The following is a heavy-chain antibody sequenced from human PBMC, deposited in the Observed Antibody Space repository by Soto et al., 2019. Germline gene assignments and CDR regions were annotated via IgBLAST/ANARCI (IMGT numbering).Heavy chain of an antibody. D-gene: IGHD5-18*01. J-gene: IGHJ4*02. CDR3: ARGIQLWLVY. CDR2: IYYSGST. V-gene: IGHV4-61*01. CDR1: GGSVSSGSYY. Sequence: PSETLSLTCTVSGGSVSSGSYYWSWIRQPPGKGLEWIGYIYYSGSTNYNPSLKSRVTISVDTSKNQFSLKLSSVTAANTAVYYCARGIQLWLVYWGQGTLVTVSS.